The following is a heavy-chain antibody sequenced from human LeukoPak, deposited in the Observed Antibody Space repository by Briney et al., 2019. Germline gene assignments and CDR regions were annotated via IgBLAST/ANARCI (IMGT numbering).Heavy chain of an antibody. Sequence: PSETLSLTCSVSGASINTNNYYWGWIRRPPGKRLEWIASISYSGITYYNPSLKSRLTISLDTSKNQFSLKLSSVTAADTAMYYCANRDPVVGYYWGQGTLVTVSS. J-gene: IGHJ4*02. V-gene: IGHV4-39*01. CDR3: ANRDPVVGYY. D-gene: IGHD2-15*01. CDR1: GASINTNNYY. CDR2: ISYSGIT.